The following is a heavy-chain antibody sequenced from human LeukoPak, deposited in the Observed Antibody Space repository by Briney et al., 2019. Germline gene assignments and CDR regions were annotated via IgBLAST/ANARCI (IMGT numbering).Heavy chain of an antibody. CDR3: ARVYGDYHFDY. CDR2: ISHSGRT. D-gene: IGHD4-17*01. Sequence: SETLSLTCTVSDGSLSGSSHYWGWIRQPPGTGLEWIVSISHSGRTFYNPSLKSRVTTSVDTSKNQFSLRVNSVTSADTAVYYCARVYGDYHFDYWGQGILVTVSS. J-gene: IGHJ4*02. V-gene: IGHV4-39*07. CDR1: DGSLSGSSHY.